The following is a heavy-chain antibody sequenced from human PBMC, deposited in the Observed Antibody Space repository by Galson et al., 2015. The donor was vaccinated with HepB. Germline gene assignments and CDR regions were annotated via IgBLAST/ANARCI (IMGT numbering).Heavy chain of an antibody. V-gene: IGHV3-30*04. Sequence: SLRLSCAASGFTFSSYAMHWVRQAPGKGLEWVAVISYGGSNKYYADSVKGRFTISRDNSKNTLYLQMNSLRAEDTAVYYCARVGENCGGDCSYYFDYWGQGTLVTVSS. CDR2: ISYGGSNK. D-gene: IGHD2-21*02. J-gene: IGHJ4*02. CDR3: ARVGENCGGDCSYYFDY. CDR1: GFTFSSYA.